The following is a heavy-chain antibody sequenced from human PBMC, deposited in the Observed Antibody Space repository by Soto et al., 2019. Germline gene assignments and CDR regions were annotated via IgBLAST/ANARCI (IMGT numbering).Heavy chain of an antibody. V-gene: IGHV4-34*01. CDR1: GGSFSGYY. CDR3: ARTQKSRETVAGNDY. D-gene: IGHD6-19*01. J-gene: IGHJ4*02. CDR2: INHSGST. Sequence: SETLSLTCAVYGGSFSGYYWSWIRQPPGKGLEWIGEINHSGSTNYNPSLKSRVTISVDTSKNQFSLKLSSVTAAGTAVYYCARTQKSRETVAGNDYWGQGTLVTVSS.